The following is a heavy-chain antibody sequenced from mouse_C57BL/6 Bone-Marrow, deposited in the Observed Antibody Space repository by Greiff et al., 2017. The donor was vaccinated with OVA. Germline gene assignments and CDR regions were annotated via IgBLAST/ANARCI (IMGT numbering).Heavy chain of an antibody. CDR1: GFNITNTN. V-gene: IGHV14-3*01. CDR3: ARDWNFDV. Sequence: VQLQQSVAELVRPGASVKLSCTASGFNITNTNMHWVKQRPEQGLEWIGRIDPANGNTKYAPKFQGKATITADTSSNTAYLQLSSLTSEDTAIYYCARDWNFDVWGTGTTVTVSS. J-gene: IGHJ1*03. CDR2: IDPANGNT.